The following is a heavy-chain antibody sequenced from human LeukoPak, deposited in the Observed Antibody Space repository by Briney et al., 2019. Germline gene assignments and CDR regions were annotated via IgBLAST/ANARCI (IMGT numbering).Heavy chain of an antibody. CDR1: GFSFSIYG. CDR2: IWYDGSNK. Sequence: GGSLRLSCVASGFSFSIYGMHWVRQAPGKGPEWVAVIWYDGSNKYYADSVKGRFTISRDNSKNTLYLQINSLRAEDTAVYYCARANYGSGSNYYYGLDVWGQGTTVTVSS. D-gene: IGHD3-10*01. J-gene: IGHJ6*02. CDR3: ARANYGSGSNYYYGLDV. V-gene: IGHV3-33*08.